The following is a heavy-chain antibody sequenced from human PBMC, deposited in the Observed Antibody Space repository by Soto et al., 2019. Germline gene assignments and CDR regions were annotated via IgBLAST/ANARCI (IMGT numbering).Heavy chain of an antibody. V-gene: IGHV1-2*02. D-gene: IGHD6-6*01. J-gene: IGHJ5*02. CDR1: GFSFTGYY. Sequence: ASVKVSCKASGFSFTGYYIHWLRQTPGQGLEWMGWINAHSGGTEYAQKFQGRVTLTRDTSIATAYLTLTSLTSDDTALYYCAKDLTRQLAYWLDPWGQGTQVTVSS. CDR2: INAHSGGT. CDR3: AKDLTRQLAYWLDP.